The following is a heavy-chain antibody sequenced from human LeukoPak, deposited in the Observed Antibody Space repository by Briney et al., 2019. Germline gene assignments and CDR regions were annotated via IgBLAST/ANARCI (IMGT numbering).Heavy chain of an antibody. V-gene: IGHV4-59*01. CDR1: GGSISSYY. CDR2: IYYTGST. J-gene: IGHJ3*02. Sequence: SETLSLTCTVSGGSISSYYWSWIRQPPGKGLEWIGYIYYTGSTNYNPPLKSRVTISVDTSKNQFSLKVSSVTAADTAVYYCATMIDGIWGQGTMVTVSS. CDR3: ATMIDGI. D-gene: IGHD3-16*01.